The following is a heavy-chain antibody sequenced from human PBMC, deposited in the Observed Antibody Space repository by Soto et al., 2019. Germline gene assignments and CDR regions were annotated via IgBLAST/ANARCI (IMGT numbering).Heavy chain of an antibody. CDR3: ARASYYGSGSYYNDAFDI. CDR2: TRNKANSYTT. CDR1: GFTFSDHC. J-gene: IGHJ3*02. D-gene: IGHD3-10*01. V-gene: IGHV3-72*01. Sequence: GGSMRVSCAAAGFTFSDHCMDWVRQAPGKGLEWVGRTRNKANSYTTEYAASVKGRFTISRDDSKNSLYLQMNSLKTEDTAVYYCARASYYGSGSYYNDAFDIWGQGTMVTVSS.